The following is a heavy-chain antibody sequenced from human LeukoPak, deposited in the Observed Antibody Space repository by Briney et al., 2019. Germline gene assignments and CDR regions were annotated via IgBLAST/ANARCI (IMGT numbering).Heavy chain of an antibody. CDR1: GFTFSSYS. J-gene: IGHJ3*02. Sequence: GGSLRLSCAASGFTFSSYSMNWVRQAPGKGLEWVSSISSSSSYIYYADSVKGRFTISRDNAKNSLYLQMNSLRAEDTAVYYCASSLKKQMIVVVNRAFDIWGQGTMVTVSS. V-gene: IGHV3-21*01. D-gene: IGHD3-22*01. CDR2: ISSSSSYI. CDR3: ASSLKKQMIVVVNRAFDI.